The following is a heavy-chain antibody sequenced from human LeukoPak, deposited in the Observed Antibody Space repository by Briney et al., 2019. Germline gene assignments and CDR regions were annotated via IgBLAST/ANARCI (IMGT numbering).Heavy chain of an antibody. Sequence: ASVKVSCKASGYTFTGYYMHWVRPAPGQGLEWMGWINPNSGGTNYAQKFQGRVTMTRDTSISTAYMELSRLRSDDTAVYYCAREVAALSFPFDYWGQGTLVTVSS. V-gene: IGHV1-2*02. CDR2: INPNSGGT. CDR1: GYTFTGYY. D-gene: IGHD6-13*01. CDR3: AREVAALSFPFDY. J-gene: IGHJ4*02.